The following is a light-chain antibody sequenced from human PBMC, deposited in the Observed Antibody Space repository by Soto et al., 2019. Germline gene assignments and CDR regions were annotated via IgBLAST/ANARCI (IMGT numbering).Light chain of an antibody. CDR1: SGHSSYA. J-gene: IGLJ2*01. Sequence: QPVLTQSPSASASLGASVKLTWTLSSGHSSYAIAWHQQQPEKSPRYLMKLSRDGSHSKGDGIPDRFSGSSSGAERYLTISSLQSEEEADYYCQTWDTGASVVFGGGNKLTVL. CDR3: QTWDTGASVV. V-gene: IGLV4-69*01. CDR2: LSRDGSH.